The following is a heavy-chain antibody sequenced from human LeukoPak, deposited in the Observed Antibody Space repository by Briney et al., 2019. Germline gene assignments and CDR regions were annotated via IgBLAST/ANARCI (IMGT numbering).Heavy chain of an antibody. Sequence: GGSLRLSCAASGFTFSSYSMNWARQAPGKGLEWVSSISSSSSYIYHADSVKGRFTISRDNAKNSLYLQMNSLRAEDTAVYYCARVYRKGSGSYYLLYFDYWGQGTLVTVSS. CDR3: ARVYRKGSGSYYLLYFDY. CDR1: GFTFSSYS. CDR2: ISSSSSYI. D-gene: IGHD3-10*01. J-gene: IGHJ4*02. V-gene: IGHV3-21*01.